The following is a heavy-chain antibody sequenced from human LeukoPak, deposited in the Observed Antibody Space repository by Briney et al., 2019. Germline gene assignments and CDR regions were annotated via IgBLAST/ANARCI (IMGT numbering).Heavy chain of an antibody. J-gene: IGHJ5*02. CDR3: AKGGYYSYNWFDP. D-gene: IGHD3-22*01. CDR2: INSDGRST. Sequence: AGGSLRLSCAASGFTFNNYWMHWVRQAPGKGLVWVSRINSDGRSTTYADSVKGRFSISRDNAKNTQYLQMNSLRVEDTAVYYCAKGGYYSYNWFDPWGQGTLVTVSS. CDR1: GFTFNNYW. V-gene: IGHV3-74*01.